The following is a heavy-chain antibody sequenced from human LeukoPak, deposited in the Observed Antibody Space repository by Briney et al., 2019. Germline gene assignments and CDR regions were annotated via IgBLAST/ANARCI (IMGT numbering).Heavy chain of an antibody. D-gene: IGHD3-22*01. J-gene: IGHJ4*02. CDR3: ARGYYDSSGYYSLDY. CDR1: GGSISSYY. Sequence: SETLSLTCTVSGGSISSYYWSWIRQPPGKGLEWIGYIYYSGSTNYNPSLKSRVTMSVDTSKNQFSLKLSSVTAADTAVYYCARGYYDSSGYYSLDYWGQGTLVTVSS. CDR2: IYYSGST. V-gene: IGHV4-59*12.